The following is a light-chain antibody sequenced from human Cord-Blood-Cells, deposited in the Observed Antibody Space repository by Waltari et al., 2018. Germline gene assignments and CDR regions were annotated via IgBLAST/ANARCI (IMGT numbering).Light chain of an antibody. V-gene: IGKV1-39*01. CDR3: QQSYSTPHMYT. J-gene: IGKJ2*01. CDR2: AAS. Sequence: DIQMTQSPSSLSASVGVRVTITCRASQSISSYLNWYQQKPGKAPKLLIYAASSLQSGVPSRFSGSGSGTDFTLTISSLQPEDFATYYCQQSYSTPHMYTFGQGTKLEIK. CDR1: QSISSY.